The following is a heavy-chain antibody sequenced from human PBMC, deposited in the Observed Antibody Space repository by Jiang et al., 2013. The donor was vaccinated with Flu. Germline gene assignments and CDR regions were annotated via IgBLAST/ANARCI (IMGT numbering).Heavy chain of an antibody. Sequence: VQLLESGGGLIQPGGSLRLSCAASGFTVTRNYMTWVRQAPGKGLEWVSVTYSGGNTLYADSVKGRFTISRDTSKNTLYLQMNSLRAEDTAMYYCARDSGFCSSIGCYRPYYWGQGTLVTVSS. J-gene: IGHJ4*02. V-gene: IGHV3-53*01. CDR1: GFTVTRNY. CDR3: ARDSGFCSSIGCYRPYY. CDR2: TYSGGNT. D-gene: IGHD2-2*01.